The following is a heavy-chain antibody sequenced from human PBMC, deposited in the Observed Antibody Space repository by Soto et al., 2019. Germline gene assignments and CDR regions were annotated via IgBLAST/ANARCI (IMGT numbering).Heavy chain of an antibody. V-gene: IGHV4-34*01. D-gene: IGHD5-18*01. Sequence: QVQLQQWGAGLLKPSETLSLTCAVYGGSFSGYYWSWIRQPPGKGLEWIGEINHSGSTNYNPSLKSRVTIPVDTSKNQFSLKLSSVTAADTAVYYCARRRGYSYGYGMDVWGQGTTVTVSS. CDR1: GGSFSGYY. CDR3: ARRRGYSYGYGMDV. J-gene: IGHJ6*02. CDR2: INHSGST.